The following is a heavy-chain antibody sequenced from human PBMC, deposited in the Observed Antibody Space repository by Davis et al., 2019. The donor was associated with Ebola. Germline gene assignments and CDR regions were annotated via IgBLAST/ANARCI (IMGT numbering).Heavy chain of an antibody. CDR1: GFTFSSYW. Sequence: GGSLRLSCEVSGFTFSSYWMSWVRQAPGKGLEWVANIRQDGSEKYYVDSVKGRFTISRDNAKNSLYLQMNSLRAEDTAVYYCAREGSSSEEIYYYYGMDVWGQGTTVTVSS. D-gene: IGHD6-6*01. V-gene: IGHV3-7*03. J-gene: IGHJ6*02. CDR2: IRQDGSEK. CDR3: AREGSSSEEIYYYYGMDV.